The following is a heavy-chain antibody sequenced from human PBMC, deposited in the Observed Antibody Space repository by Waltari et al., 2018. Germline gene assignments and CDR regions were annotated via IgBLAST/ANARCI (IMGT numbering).Heavy chain of an antibody. Sequence: QLQLQESGPGLVKPSETLSLTCTVSGGSISSSSYYWGWIRQPPGKGLEWIGSMYYSGSTYNNPSLKSRVTISVDTSKNQFSLKLSAVTAADTAVYDCARDTVNTFDYWGQGTLVTVSS. V-gene: IGHV4-39*07. J-gene: IGHJ4*02. CDR3: ARDTVNTFDY. D-gene: IGHD4-17*01. CDR1: GGSISSSSYY. CDR2: MYYSGST.